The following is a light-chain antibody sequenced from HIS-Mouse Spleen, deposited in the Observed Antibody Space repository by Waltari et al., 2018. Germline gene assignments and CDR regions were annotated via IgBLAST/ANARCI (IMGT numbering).Light chain of an antibody. V-gene: IGLV3-25*03. J-gene: IGLJ3*02. CDR1: ALPKPY. CDR2: KDS. CDR3: QSADSSGTGWV. Sequence: SYELTQPPSVSVSPGQTARITCPGDALPKPYASWYQQKPGQAPVLVIYKDSERPSGIPERFSGSSSGTTVTLTISGVQAEDEADYYCQSADSSGTGWVFGGGTKLTVL.